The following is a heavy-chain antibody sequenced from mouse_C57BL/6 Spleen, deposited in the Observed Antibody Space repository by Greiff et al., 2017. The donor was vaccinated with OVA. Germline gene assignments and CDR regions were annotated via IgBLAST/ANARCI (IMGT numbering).Heavy chain of an antibody. D-gene: IGHD1-1*02. J-gene: IGHJ3*01. CDR1: GFTFSDYG. CDR2: ISSGSSTI. CDR3: ASGGSYGFAY. Sequence: EVKLVESGGGLVKPGGSLKLSCAASGFTFSDYGMHWVRQAPEKGLEWVAYISSGSSTIYYADTVKGRFTISRDNAKNTLFLQMTSLRSEDTAMYYCASGGSYGFAYWGQGTLVTVSA. V-gene: IGHV5-17*01.